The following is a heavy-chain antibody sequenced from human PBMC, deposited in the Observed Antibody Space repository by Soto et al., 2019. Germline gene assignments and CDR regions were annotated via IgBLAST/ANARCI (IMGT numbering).Heavy chain of an antibody. CDR2: TYYRSKWYN. D-gene: IGHD6-13*01. CDR1: GDSVSSNSAA. V-gene: IGHV6-1*01. CDR3: ARDRNPGMAAASTPGRCYGMEV. Sequence: PSQTLSLTCAISGDSVSSNSAAWNWIRQSPSRGLEWLGRTYYRSKWYNDYAVSVKSRITINPDTSKNQFSLQLNSVTPEDTAVYYCARDRNPGMAAASTPGRCYGMEVWGQGTTVPASS. J-gene: IGHJ6*02.